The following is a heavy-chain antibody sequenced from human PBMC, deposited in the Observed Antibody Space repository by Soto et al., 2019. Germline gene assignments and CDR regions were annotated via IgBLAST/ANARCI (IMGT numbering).Heavy chain of an antibody. J-gene: IGHJ4*02. CDR2: FDPEDGET. V-gene: IGHV1-24*01. Sequence: ASVKVSCKVSGYTLTELSMHWVRQAPGKGLEWMGGFDPEDGETIYAQKFQGRVTMTEDTSTDTAYMELSSLRSEDTAVYYCATPFYDSSGHALWGQGTLVTVSS. CDR1: GYTLTELS. D-gene: IGHD3-22*01. CDR3: ATPFYDSSGHAL.